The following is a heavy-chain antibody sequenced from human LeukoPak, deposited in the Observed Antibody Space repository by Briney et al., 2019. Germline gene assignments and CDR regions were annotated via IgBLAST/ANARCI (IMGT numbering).Heavy chain of an antibody. CDR2: ISGSGTTI. CDR1: GFTFTGYQ. V-gene: IGHV3-11*01. Sequence: GGSLRLSCAASGFTFTGYQMNRIRQAPGNGLEWVSYISGSGTTIYYADSLKGRVAISKDNAKNSLYMQMNSLRSDDTAVYYCAGCPPQGSTWYYFDYWGQGTLVTVSS. D-gene: IGHD6-13*01. J-gene: IGHJ4*02. CDR3: AGCPPQGSTWYYFDY.